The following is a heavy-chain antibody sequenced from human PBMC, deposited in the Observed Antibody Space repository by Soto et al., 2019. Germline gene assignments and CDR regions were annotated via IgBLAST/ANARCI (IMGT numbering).Heavy chain of an antibody. D-gene: IGHD2-15*01. V-gene: IGHV1-69*01. CDR2: IIPIFDTA. J-gene: IGHJ4*02. CDR1: GGIFTRYD. CDR3: AINEGRDVSNFDY. Sequence: QVQLVQSGAEVKKPGSSVKVSCKASGGIFTRYDIRWVRQAPGQGLEWMGAIIPIFDTANYAQKFQGRLTITADATTSSAYRELSSLSSEDTAIYYCAINEGRDVSNFDYWGQGTLVTVSS.